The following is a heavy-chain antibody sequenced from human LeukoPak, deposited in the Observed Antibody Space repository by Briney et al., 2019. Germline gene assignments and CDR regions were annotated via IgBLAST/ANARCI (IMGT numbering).Heavy chain of an antibody. Sequence: PGGSLRLSCVASGVIVSSNYMNWVRQAPGKGLEWVAVIYSGGSADYADSVKGRFTISRDNSKNTLYLQMNSLRVEDTAAYYCARGGIAVRLSYYYYGMDVWGQGTTVTVSS. V-gene: IGHV3-53*01. D-gene: IGHD3-10*02. CDR2: IYSGGSA. CDR1: GVIVSSNY. J-gene: IGHJ6*02. CDR3: ARGGIAVRLSYYYYGMDV.